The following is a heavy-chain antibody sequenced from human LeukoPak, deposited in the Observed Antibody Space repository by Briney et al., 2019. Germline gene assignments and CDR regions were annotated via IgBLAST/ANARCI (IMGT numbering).Heavy chain of an antibody. CDR1: GGSFSGYY. Sequence: PSETLSLTRAVYGGSFSGYYWSWIRQPPGKGLEWIGEINHSGSTNYNPSLKSRVTISVDTSKNQFSLKLSSVTAADTAVYYCARHDYYGSGSFYYMDVWGKGTTVTVSS. D-gene: IGHD3-10*01. CDR2: INHSGST. J-gene: IGHJ6*03. CDR3: ARHDYYGSGSFYYMDV. V-gene: IGHV4-34*01.